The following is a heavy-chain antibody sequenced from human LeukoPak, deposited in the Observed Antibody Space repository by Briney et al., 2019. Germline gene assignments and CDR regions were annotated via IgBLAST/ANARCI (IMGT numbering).Heavy chain of an antibody. V-gene: IGHV4-39*02. CDR1: GGSISTSYYY. CDR3: ARDRHSSGWYFDY. Sequence: SETLSLTCTVSGGSISTSYYYWGWIRQPPGKGLEWIGNIHNSESTYYNPSLKSRVTISVDTSKNQFSLKLSSVTAADTAVYYCARDRHSSGWYFDYWGQGTLVTVSS. J-gene: IGHJ4*02. CDR2: IHNSEST. D-gene: IGHD6-19*01.